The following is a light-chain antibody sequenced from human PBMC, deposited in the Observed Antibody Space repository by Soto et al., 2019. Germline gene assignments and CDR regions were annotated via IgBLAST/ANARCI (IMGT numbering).Light chain of an antibody. CDR3: EQTHNTVHS. J-gene: IGKJ2*01. CDR1: QNIERY. CDR2: AAS. V-gene: IGKV1-39*01. Sequence: DIQMTQSPSSLSASIGDRVTITCRASQNIERYLNWYQHKPGKAPQLLMFAASNLESGVPSRFSGSGSGTDFTLTISSLQPEDFATYYCEQTHNTVHSLGQGTKLDTK.